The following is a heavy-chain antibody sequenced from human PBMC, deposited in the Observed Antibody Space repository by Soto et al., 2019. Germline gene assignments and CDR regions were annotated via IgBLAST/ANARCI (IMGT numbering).Heavy chain of an antibody. CDR1: GFTFSSYS. CDR2: ISSSSSTI. V-gene: IGHV3-48*02. Sequence: GGSLRLSCAASGFTFSSYSMNWVRQAPGKGLEWVSYISSSSSTIYYADSVKGRFTISRDNAKNSLYLQMNSLRDEDTAVYYCARDLRDCTNGVCYNSGTRTHLLDYWGQGTLVTVSS. J-gene: IGHJ4*02. D-gene: IGHD2-8*01. CDR3: ARDLRDCTNGVCYNSGTRTHLLDY.